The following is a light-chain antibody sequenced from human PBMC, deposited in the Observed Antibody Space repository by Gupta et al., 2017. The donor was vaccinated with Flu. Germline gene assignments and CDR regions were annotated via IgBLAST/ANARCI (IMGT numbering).Light chain of an antibody. J-gene: IGKJ2*01. CDR1: PSISIY. CDR2: GAS. V-gene: IGKV1-39*01. Sequence: DIVTISCRASPSISIYLNWYQQTPGKAPRLLIVGASTLQSGVPSRFRGGGSGTEFTLTISSLQPDDFATYYCQQSYSTPVYTFGQGTKVEFK. CDR3: QQSYSTPVYT.